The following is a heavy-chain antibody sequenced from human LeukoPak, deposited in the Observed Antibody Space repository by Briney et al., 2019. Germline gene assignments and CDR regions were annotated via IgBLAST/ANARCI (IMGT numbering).Heavy chain of an antibody. J-gene: IGHJ5*02. D-gene: IGHD5-12*01. V-gene: IGHV3-7*03. CDR3: VKDAVIVPTGWFDP. CDR2: IEQYGSEK. Sequence: PGGSLRLSCAASGFTFSNFWMSWVRQALGKRLEWVANIEQYGSEKYYVDSVKGPFTISRDNAKNSLYLQMNSLRAEDTALYYCVKDAVIVPTGWFDPWGQGTLVTVSS. CDR1: GFTFSNFW.